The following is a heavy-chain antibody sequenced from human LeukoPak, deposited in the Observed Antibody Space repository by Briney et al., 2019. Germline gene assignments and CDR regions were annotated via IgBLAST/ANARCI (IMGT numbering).Heavy chain of an antibody. CDR1: GGSFSGYY. CDR3: ASFSGIVPAATKPLDY. CDR2: INHSGST. D-gene: IGHD2-2*01. Sequence: SETLSLTCAVYGGSFSGYYWSWIRQPPGKGLEWIGGINHSGSTNYNPSLKSRVTISVDTSKNQFSLKLSSVTAADTAVYYCASFSGIVPAATKPLDYWGQGTLVTVSS. J-gene: IGHJ4*02. V-gene: IGHV4-34*01.